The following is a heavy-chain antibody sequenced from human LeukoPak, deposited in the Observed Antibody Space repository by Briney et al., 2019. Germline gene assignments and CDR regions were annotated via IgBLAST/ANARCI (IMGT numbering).Heavy chain of an antibody. CDR1: GYSFTGYY. CDR3: ARGPNHYYYMDF. Sequence: ASVKVSCKASGYSFTGYYIHWVRQAPGQGLEWMGWINPDGDVTKSAQKFQGRVTMTTDKSINTVFMELSGLTSDDTALYYCARGPNHYYYMDFWGKGTTVSVSS. CDR2: INPDGDVT. V-gene: IGHV1-2*02. J-gene: IGHJ6*03. D-gene: IGHD2-8*01.